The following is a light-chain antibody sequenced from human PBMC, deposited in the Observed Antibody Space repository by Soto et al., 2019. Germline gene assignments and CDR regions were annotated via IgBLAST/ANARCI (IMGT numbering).Light chain of an antibody. CDR2: DAS. CDR3: QRYNSFSGT. CDR1: QSISTW. V-gene: IGKV1-5*01. J-gene: IGKJ2*02. Sequence: DIQLTQSPSTLSASVGDRVTITCRASQSISTWLAWYQQKPAKAPKLLMYDASSLQIGNPSRFSGSGSEIESTLTISSLQPDDLATYYCQRYNSFSGTFGQGTKLEIK.